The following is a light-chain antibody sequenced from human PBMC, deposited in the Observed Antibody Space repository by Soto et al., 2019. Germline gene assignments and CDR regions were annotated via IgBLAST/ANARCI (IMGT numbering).Light chain of an antibody. V-gene: IGKV3-15*01. Sequence: EIVMTQSPATLSVSPGERATLSCRASQSVGSNLAWYQQKPGQAPRLLIYGASARATGIPARFSGSGSGTEFTLTISSLQSEDFAVYYCQQYKNWPPSVTFGGGTKVEFK. CDR2: GAS. CDR1: QSVGSN. CDR3: QQYKNWPPSVT. J-gene: IGKJ4*01.